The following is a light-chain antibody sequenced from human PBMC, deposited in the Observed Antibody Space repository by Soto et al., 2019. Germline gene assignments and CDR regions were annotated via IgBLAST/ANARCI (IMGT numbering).Light chain of an antibody. J-gene: IGKJ4*01. CDR2: DAS. V-gene: IGKV3-11*01. CDR3: QQRSKWPPT. Sequence: EIVLTQSPATLSLSPGERATLSCRASQSVSSYLAWYQQKPGQAPRLLVYDASNRATGIPARFSGSGSGTDFTLTISSLEPEDFAVYYCQQRSKWPPTFGGGTKVGVK. CDR1: QSVSSY.